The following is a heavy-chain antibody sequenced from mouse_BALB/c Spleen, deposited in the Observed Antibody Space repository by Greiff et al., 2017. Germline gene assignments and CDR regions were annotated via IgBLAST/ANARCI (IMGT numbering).Heavy chain of an antibody. CDR1: GYTFTDYE. V-gene: IGHV1-15*01. Sequence: QVQLKQSGAELVRPGASVTLSCKASGYTFTDYEMHWVKQTPVHGLEWIGAIDPETGGTAYNQKFKGKATLTADKSSSTAYMELRSLTSEDSAVYYCTRRDYYGSSYDAMDYWGQGTSVTVSS. CDR3: TRRDYYGSSYDAMDY. J-gene: IGHJ4*01. D-gene: IGHD1-1*01. CDR2: IDPETGGT.